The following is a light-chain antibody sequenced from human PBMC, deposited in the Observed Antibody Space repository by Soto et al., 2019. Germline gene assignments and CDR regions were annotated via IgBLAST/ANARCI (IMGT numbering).Light chain of an antibody. Sequence: EIVMTQSPGTLSVSPGERATLXXRARQSVSSNLAWYQQKPGQAPRLLXYGASTRATGIPARFSGSGSGTGFTLTISSLQSEDFAVYYCQQYNNWPPKTFGQGTKVDI. V-gene: IGKV3-15*01. CDR2: GAS. CDR1: QSVSSN. J-gene: IGKJ1*01. CDR3: QQYNNWPPKT.